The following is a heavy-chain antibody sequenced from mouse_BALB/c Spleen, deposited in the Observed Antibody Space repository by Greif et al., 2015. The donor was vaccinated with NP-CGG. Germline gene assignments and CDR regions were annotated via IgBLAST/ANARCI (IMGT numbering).Heavy chain of an antibody. V-gene: IGHV5-12*02. D-gene: IGHD1-1*02. CDR1: GFTFSDYY. J-gene: IGHJ3*01. Sequence: EVQLVESGGGLVQPGGSLKLSCATSGFTFSDYYMYWVRQTPEKRLEWVAYISNGGGSTYYPDTVKGRFTISRDNAKNTLYLQMSRLKSEDTAMYYCARLVYGAFAYWGQGTLVTVSA. CDR3: ARLVYGAFAY. CDR2: ISNGGGST.